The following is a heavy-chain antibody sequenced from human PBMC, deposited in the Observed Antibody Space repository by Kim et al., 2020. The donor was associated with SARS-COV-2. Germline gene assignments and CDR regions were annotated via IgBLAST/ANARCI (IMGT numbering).Heavy chain of an antibody. J-gene: IGHJ3*02. Sequence: SETLSLTCTVSGGSISSGGYYWSWLRQLPGKGLEWIAYIYYSGSTYYNPSLKSRVTISVDTSKNQFSLKLSSVTAADTAVYYCARASLTMIVVVGAFDIWGQGTMVTVSS. V-gene: IGHV4-31*03. CDR3: ARASLTMIVVVGAFDI. CDR2: IYYSGST. CDR1: GGSISSGGYY. D-gene: IGHD3-22*01.